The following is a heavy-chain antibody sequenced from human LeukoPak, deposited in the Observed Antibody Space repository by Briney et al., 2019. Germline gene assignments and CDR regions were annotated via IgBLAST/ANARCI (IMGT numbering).Heavy chain of an antibody. Sequence: GGSLRLSCAASGFTFSSYAMHWVRQAPCKGLEWVAVISYDGSNKYYADSVKGRFTISRDNSKNTLYLQMNSLRAEDTAVYYCAHTDSYYFDSGMVSWGQGALVTVSS. CDR3: AHTDSYYFDSGMVS. V-gene: IGHV3-30-3*01. CDR2: ISYDGSNK. CDR1: GFTFSSYA. J-gene: IGHJ5*02. D-gene: IGHD3-22*01.